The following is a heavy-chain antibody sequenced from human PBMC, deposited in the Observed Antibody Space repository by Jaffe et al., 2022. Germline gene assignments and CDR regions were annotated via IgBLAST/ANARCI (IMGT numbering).Heavy chain of an antibody. CDR1: GFTFSSYA. V-gene: IGHV3-23*01. J-gene: IGHJ4*02. CDR3: AKVTSCPVARSRCTGYYFDY. Sequence: EVQLLESGGGLVQPGGSLRLSCAASGFTFSSYAMSWVRQAPGKGLEWVSAISGSGGSTYYADSVKGRFTISRDNSKNTLYLQMNSLRAEDTAVYYCAKVTSCPVARSRCTGYYFDYWGQGTLVTVSS. CDR2: ISGSGGST. D-gene: IGHD2-15*01.